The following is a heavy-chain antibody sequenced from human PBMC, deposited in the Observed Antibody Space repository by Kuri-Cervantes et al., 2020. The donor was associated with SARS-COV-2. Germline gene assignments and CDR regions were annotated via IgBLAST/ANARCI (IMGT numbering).Heavy chain of an antibody. V-gene: IGHV4-34*01. CDR1: GGSISSYY. CDR2: INRGGGT. CDR3: ARGVRFLDPKYYYFYYYMDV. D-gene: IGHD3-3*01. Sequence: SETLSLTCTVSGGSISSYYWSWIRQPPGKGLEWIGEINRGGGTNYNPSLMSRVTISVDTSKNQFSLKLRSVTAADTAVYYCARGVRFLDPKYYYFYYYMDVWGKGTTVTVSS. J-gene: IGHJ6*03.